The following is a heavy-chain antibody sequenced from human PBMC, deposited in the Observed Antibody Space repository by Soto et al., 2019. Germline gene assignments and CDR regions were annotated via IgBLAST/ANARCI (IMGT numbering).Heavy chain of an antibody. CDR3: ARHYPIGNNWNYFDY. J-gene: IGHJ4*02. CDR2: IFYSGIT. Sequence: SDTLSLTCNVSGGSIGSYYWGWIRQPPGKRLEWIGYIFYSGITNYNPSLESRVTISVDTSKNQFSLKVNSVTAADTAVYYCARHYPIGNNWNYFDYWGQGTLVTVSS. D-gene: IGHD1-1*01. V-gene: IGHV4-59*08. CDR1: GGSIGSYY.